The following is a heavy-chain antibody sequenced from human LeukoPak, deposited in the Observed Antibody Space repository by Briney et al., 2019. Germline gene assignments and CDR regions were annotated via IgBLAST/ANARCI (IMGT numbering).Heavy chain of an antibody. Sequence: GGSLRLSCAASGFTFTSYAMSWVRQAPGKGLEWVSAISGSGDSTYYADSVKGRFTISRDNAKNTLYLQMNSLRAEDTAAYYCARRGAASGAFDIWGQGTMVTVSS. J-gene: IGHJ3*02. CDR1: GFTFTSYA. CDR2: ISGSGDST. V-gene: IGHV3-23*01. CDR3: ARRGAASGAFDI. D-gene: IGHD6-19*01.